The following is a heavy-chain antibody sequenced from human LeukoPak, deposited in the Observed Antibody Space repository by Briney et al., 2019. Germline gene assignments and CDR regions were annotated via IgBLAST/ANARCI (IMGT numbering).Heavy chain of an antibody. CDR2: ISAYTGNT. J-gene: IGHJ4*02. D-gene: IGHD6-13*01. CDR3: AGDSHIAGVAYYFDY. CDR1: GYTFSAYG. Sequence: ASVKVSCKASGYTFSAYGISWVRQAPGQGLEWMGYISAYTGNTSYAQNLQGRLTMTTDTSTSTAYMELRSLRSDDTAFYYCAGDSHIAGVAYYFDYWGQGTLVTVSS. V-gene: IGHV1-18*01.